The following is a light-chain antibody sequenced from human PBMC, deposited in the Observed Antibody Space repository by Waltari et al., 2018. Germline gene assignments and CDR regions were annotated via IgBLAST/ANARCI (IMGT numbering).Light chain of an antibody. CDR1: QSISSW. CDR3: QQYNSYSPVT. V-gene: IGKV1-5*01. CDR2: DAS. J-gene: IGKJ4*01. Sequence: DIQMTQSPSTLSASVGDRVTITCRPSQSISSWVAWYQQKPGKAPKLLIYDASSLESGVPSRFSGSGSGTEFTLTISSLQPDDFATYYCQQYNSYSPVTFGGGTKVEIK.